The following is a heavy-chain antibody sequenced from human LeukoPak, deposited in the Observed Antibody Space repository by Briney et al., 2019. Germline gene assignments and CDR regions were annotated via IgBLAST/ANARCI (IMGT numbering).Heavy chain of an antibody. CDR1: GGSFSGHY. D-gene: IGHD2-21*02. CDR2: INHSGST. J-gene: IGHJ3*02. V-gene: IGHV4-34*01. Sequence: SEILSLTCAVYGGSFSGHYWTWIRQPPGKGLEWIGEINHSGSTNYNPSLKSRVTISVDTSKNQFSLKVSSVTAADTAVYYCARDFCGGDCLFLEPGAFDIWGQGTMVTVSS. CDR3: ARDFCGGDCLFLEPGAFDI.